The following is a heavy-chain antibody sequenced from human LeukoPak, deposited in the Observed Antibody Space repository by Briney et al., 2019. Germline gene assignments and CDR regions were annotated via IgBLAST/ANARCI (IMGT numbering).Heavy chain of an antibody. Sequence: GGSLRLSCAASGFTFSYYAMTWVRQAPGKGLEWVSTIGGSSGSTYYADSVKGRFTISRDNYKNTLYLQMNSLRAEDTAVYYCAKPSGSFSGWGQGTLVTVSS. J-gene: IGHJ4*02. CDR2: IGGSSGST. CDR1: GFTFSYYA. V-gene: IGHV3-23*01. CDR3: AKPSGSFSG. D-gene: IGHD1-26*01.